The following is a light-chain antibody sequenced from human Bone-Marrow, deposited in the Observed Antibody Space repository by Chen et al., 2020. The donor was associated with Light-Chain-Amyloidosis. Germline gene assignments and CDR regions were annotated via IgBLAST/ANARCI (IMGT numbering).Light chain of an antibody. CDR1: DLPTKY. V-gene: IGLV3-25*03. J-gene: IGLJ2*01. CDR2: IDT. CDR3: QSADSSGTYEVI. Sequence: SYELTQPPSVSVSPGQTARITCSGDDLPTKYAYWYQQKPGQAPVLVIHIDTERPSGISERFCGSSSGTTATLTISGVQAEDEADYHCQSADSSGTYEVIFGGGTKLTVL.